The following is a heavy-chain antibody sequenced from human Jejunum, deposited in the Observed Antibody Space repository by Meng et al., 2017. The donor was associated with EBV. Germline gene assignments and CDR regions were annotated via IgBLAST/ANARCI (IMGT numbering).Heavy chain of an antibody. CDR2: INHSGST. CDR1: RGSFSGYY. J-gene: IGHJ4*02. D-gene: IGHD3-16*02. V-gene: IGHV4-34*02. CDR3: ARVAFSYTTRSLDS. Sequence: QVQLQKWGAVLLKPSETLSLPCAVYRGSFSGYYWSWIRQHPGKGLEWIGEINHSGSTNYNPSLRSRVTISVETSKNQFSLRLNSVTAADTAVYYCARVAFSYTTRSLDSWGQGTLVTVSS.